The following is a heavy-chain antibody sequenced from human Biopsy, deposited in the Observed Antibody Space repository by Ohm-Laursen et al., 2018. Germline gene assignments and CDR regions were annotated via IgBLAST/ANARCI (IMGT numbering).Heavy chain of an antibody. CDR3: ASAGYNPDWNFDL. Sequence: SGTLSLTCTVSGGPIDSYYWSWIRQPPGKALEWIGSIYFTGRTSYNPSLKSRVTMSVNPSKKQFPLGLSFVTAADTAVYYCASAGYNPDWNFDLWGRGTRVTVSS. D-gene: IGHD5-24*01. J-gene: IGHJ2*01. CDR2: IYFTGRT. CDR1: GGPIDSYY. V-gene: IGHV4-59*12.